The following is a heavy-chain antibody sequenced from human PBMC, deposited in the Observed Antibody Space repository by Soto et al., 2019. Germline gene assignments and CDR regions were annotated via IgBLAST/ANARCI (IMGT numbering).Heavy chain of an antibody. V-gene: IGHV4-34*01. D-gene: IGHD1-1*01. CDR2: INHSGST. CDR1: GGSFSGYS. J-gene: IGHJ4*02. CDR3: AKDNITDLLDY. Sequence: SETLSLTCAVYGGSFSGYSWTWIRQPPGTGLEWIGEINHSGSTNYNPSLKSRVTISVDTSKNQFSLKLTSVTAADTAVYYCAKDNITDLLDYPRQRTPVPGSS.